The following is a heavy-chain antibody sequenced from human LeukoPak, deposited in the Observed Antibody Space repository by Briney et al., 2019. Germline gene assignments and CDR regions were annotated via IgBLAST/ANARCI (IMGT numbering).Heavy chain of an antibody. CDR3: ARDTPPFGRSSSRYRPTGFDP. CDR1: GGSISSGGYY. D-gene: IGHD6-13*01. V-gene: IGHV4-31*03. J-gene: IGHJ5*02. CDR2: IYYSGST. Sequence: PSETLSLTCTVSGGSISSGGYYWSWIRQHPGKGLEWIGYIYYSGSTYYNPSLKSRVTISVDTSKNQFSLKLSSVTAADTAVYYCARDTPPFGRSSSRYRPTGFDPWGQGTLVTVSS.